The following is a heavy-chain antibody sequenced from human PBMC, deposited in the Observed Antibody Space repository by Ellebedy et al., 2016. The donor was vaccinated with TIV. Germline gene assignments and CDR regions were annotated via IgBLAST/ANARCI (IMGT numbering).Heavy chain of an antibody. CDR1: GGTFSSYA. D-gene: IGHD5-18*01. V-gene: IGHV1-69*04. Sequence: AASVKVSCKASGGTFSSYAISWVRQAPGQGLEWMGRIIPILGIANYAQKFQGRVTMTRNTSISTAYMELRSLRSDDTAVYYCAREIQLNPYNKDQYYYGMDVWGQGTTVTVSS. CDR3: AREIQLNPYNKDQYYYGMDV. J-gene: IGHJ6*02. CDR2: IIPILGIA.